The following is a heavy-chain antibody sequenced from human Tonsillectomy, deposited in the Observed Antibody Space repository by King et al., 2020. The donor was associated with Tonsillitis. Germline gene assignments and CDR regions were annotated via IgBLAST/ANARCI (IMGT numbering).Heavy chain of an antibody. J-gene: IGHJ1*01. CDR2: ISYDGSNK. CDR3: AKEALAVVGTGDFHH. V-gene: IGHV3-30*18. D-gene: IGHD6-19*01. CDR1: GFTFSSYG. Sequence: VQLVESGGGVVQPGRSLRVSCAASGFTFSSYGMHWVRQAPGKGLEWVAVISYDGSNKYYAESVKGRFTISRDNSKNTLYLQMNSLRAEDRAVYYCAKEALAVVGTGDFHHWGQGTLVTVSS.